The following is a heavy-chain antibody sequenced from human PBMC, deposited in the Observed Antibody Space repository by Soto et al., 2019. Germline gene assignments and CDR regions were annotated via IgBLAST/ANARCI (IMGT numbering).Heavy chain of an antibody. V-gene: IGHV4-39*01. CDR2: FFYNGGT. D-gene: IGHD6-13*01. Sequence: QLQLQESGPGLVKPSETLSLTCTVSGGSISDNSHCWGWIRQPPGKGLEWIGTFFYNGGTNYNPSLKSRATTSVVTSKNQFSLKLSSVTAADTAVYYCYYGSRSWYVVSWGQGALVTVSS. CDR3: YYGSRSWYVVS. J-gene: IGHJ4*02. CDR1: GGSISDNSHC.